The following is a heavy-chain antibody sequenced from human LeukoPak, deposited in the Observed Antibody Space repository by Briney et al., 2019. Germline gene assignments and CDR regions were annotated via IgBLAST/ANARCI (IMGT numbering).Heavy chain of an antibody. V-gene: IGHV4-59*06. J-gene: IGHJ4*02. D-gene: IGHD2-21*02. CDR1: GGSISSYY. CDR3: ARAYCGGDCYAESSLIDY. CDR2: IYYSGST. Sequence: SETLSLTCTVSGGSISSYYWSWIRQHPGKGLEWIGYIYYSGSTYYNPSLKSRVTISVDTSKNQFSLKLSSVTAADTAVYYCARAYCGGDCYAESSLIDYWGQGTLVTVSS.